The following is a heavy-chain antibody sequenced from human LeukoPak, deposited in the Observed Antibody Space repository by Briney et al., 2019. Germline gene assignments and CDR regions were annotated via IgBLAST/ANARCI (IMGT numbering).Heavy chain of an antibody. CDR2: IYESGKT. J-gene: IGHJ5*02. CDR3: APSSNWYAASRLSDP. CDR1: VGSFTSSNYY. V-gene: IGHV4-39*01. D-gene: IGHD6-13*01. Sequence: PSETLSLTCTVSVGSFTSSNYYCGWIRQPPGKGLEWIGSIYESGKTYYHPTPKSRVTISGATSKTQLSIQLTSETAADTAVYYCAPSSNWYAASRLSDPWGQGTLVTVSS.